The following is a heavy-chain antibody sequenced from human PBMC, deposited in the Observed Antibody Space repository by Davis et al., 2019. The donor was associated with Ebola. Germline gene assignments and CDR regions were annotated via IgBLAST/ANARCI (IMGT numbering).Heavy chain of an antibody. D-gene: IGHD2-8*02. V-gene: IGHV5-51*01. CDR1: GYSFTRFW. CDR2: IFTGDSDT. CDR3: ATLRRTITGMDDGFDL. Sequence: GESLKISCKGSGYSFTRFWIGWVRQMPGKGLEWMGIIFTGDSDTSYSPSFRGQVTISADKSFKTAFLHWSSLKASDTAMYYCATLRRTITGMDDGFDLWGQGTMVTVSS. J-gene: IGHJ3*01.